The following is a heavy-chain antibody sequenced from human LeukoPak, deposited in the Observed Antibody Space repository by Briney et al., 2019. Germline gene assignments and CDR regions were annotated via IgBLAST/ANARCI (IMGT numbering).Heavy chain of an antibody. D-gene: IGHD1-1*01. V-gene: IGHV3-66*02. Sequence: GGSLRLSCAVSGFTVSSHYMSWVRQAPGKRLEWVSVMYSGGGSYYADSVKGRFTISRDISKNTVYLQMSTLRTEDTAVYYCAGRSLRSVEERVADSWGQGTLVTVSS. CDR2: MYSGGGS. CDR1: GFTVSSHY. J-gene: IGHJ4*02. CDR3: AGRSLRSVEERVADS.